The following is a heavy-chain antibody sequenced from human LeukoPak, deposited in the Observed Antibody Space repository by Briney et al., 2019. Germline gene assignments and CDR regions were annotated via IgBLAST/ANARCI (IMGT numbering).Heavy chain of an antibody. V-gene: IGHV3-21*01. Sequence: GGSLRLSCAASGFTFSTYSMNWVRRAPGKGLEWVSSITTSSDYIYYADSVKGRFTISRDNAKNALYLQMNSLRAEDTAVYYCARDPQAAANFDYWGQGTLVTVSS. J-gene: IGHJ4*02. CDR1: GFTFSTYS. D-gene: IGHD6-13*01. CDR2: ITTSSDYI. CDR3: ARDPQAAANFDY.